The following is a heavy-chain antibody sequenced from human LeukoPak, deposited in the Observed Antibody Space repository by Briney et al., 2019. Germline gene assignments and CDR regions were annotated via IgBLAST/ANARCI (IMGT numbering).Heavy chain of an antibody. CDR1: GYTFTSYG. D-gene: IGHD5-12*01. J-gene: IGHJ4*02. CDR2: ISAYNGNT. Sequence: ASVKVSCKASGYTFTSYGISWVRQAPGQGLEWMGWISAYNGNTNYAQKLQGRVTMTTDTSTSTAYMELRSLRSDDTAVYYCAKDLVATSATYFDYWGQGTLVTVSS. CDR3: AKDLVATSATYFDY. V-gene: IGHV1-18*01.